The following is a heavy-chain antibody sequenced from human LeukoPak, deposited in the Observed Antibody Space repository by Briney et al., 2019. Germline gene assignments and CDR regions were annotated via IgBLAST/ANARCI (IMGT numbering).Heavy chain of an antibody. CDR1: GFTFDDYA. J-gene: IGHJ4*02. D-gene: IGHD3-22*01. V-gene: IGHV3-9*01. CDR3: ARDADTSSHYSFYDY. Sequence: GRSLRLSCAASGFTFDDYAMHWVRQAPGKGLEWVSGISWNSGSIGYADSVKGRFTISRDNAKNSLYLQMNSLRAEDTAVYYCARDADTSSHYSFYDYWGQGTLVTVSS. CDR2: ISWNSGSI.